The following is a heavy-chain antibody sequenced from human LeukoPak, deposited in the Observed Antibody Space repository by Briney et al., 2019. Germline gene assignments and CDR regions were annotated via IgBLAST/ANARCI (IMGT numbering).Heavy chain of an antibody. Sequence: SETLSLTCTVSGGSISSSSYYWGWIRQPPGKGLEWIGSIYYSGSTYYNPSLKSRVTISVDTSKNQFSLKLSSVTAADTAVYYCAREGDSSGQFDYWGQGTLVTVSS. CDR1: GGSISSSSYY. CDR3: AREGDSSGQFDY. D-gene: IGHD3-22*01. J-gene: IGHJ4*02. V-gene: IGHV4-39*07. CDR2: IYYSGST.